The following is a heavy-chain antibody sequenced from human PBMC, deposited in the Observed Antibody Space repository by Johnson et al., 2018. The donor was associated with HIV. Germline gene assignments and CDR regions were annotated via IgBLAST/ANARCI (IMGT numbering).Heavy chain of an antibody. CDR1: GFTFDDYG. CDR3: ARVGRYYDPGAFDI. Sequence: VQLVESGGGVVRPGGSLRLSCAASGFTFDDYGMSWVRQAPGKGLEWVAGINWNGGSRGYADSVKGRFTISRDNAKNSLYLQMNSLRAEDTALYYCARVGRYYDPGAFDIWGQGAMVTVSS. CDR2: INWNGGSR. J-gene: IGHJ3*02. D-gene: IGHD3-22*01. V-gene: IGHV3-20*04.